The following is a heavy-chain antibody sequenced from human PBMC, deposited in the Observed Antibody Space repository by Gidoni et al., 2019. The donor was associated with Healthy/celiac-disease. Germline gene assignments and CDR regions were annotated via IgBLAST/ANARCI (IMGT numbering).Heavy chain of an antibody. CDR2: IYYSGST. CDR1: GGSISSYY. J-gene: IGHJ6*02. CDR3: AREGMATISIGQPVTYYYYGMDV. D-gene: IGHD5-12*01. V-gene: IGHV4-59*01. Sequence: QVQLQESGPGLVKPSETLSLTCTVSGGSISSYYWSWIRQPPGKGLEWIGYIYYSGSTNYNPSLKSRVTISVDTSKNQFSRKLSSVTAADTAVYYCAREGMATISIGQPVTYYYYGMDVWGQGTTVTVSS.